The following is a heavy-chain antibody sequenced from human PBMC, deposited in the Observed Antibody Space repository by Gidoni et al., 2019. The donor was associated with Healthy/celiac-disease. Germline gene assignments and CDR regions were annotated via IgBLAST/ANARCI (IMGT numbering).Heavy chain of an antibody. CDR1: RSTFSSYW. CDR2: IKQDGSEK. J-gene: IGHJ4*02. Sequence: EVQLVHCVGGLVQPAWSLRLSCAASRSTFSSYWMCWVRQAPGKAQECVANIKQDGSEKYYVDSVKGRFTICRDNAKNSQYMQMNSLRAEDTAVYYCAKSYYYDSSGYSDWGQGTMVTVSS. V-gene: IGHV3-7*01. D-gene: IGHD3-22*01. CDR3: AKSYYYDSSGYSD.